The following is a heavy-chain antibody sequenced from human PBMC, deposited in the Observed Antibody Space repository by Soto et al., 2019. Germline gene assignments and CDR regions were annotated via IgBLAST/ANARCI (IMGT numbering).Heavy chain of an antibody. CDR3: AREFSTSTWNKVTYFDR. D-gene: IGHD1-1*01. CDR1: GGSFTTYP. V-gene: IGHV1-69*06. CDR2: TVPIFGTP. J-gene: IGHJ2*01. Sequence: QVQLVQSEAEVRNPGSSVKVSCKVSGGSFTTYPISWVRQPPGQGLEWMGATVPIFGTPNYALKFQDRVTIAADRSTTTVYMELRGLKSEDTAVYYCAREFSTSTWNKVTYFDRWGRGTLVAVSS.